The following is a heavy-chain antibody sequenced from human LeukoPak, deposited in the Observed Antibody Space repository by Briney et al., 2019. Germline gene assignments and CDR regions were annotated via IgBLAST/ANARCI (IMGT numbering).Heavy chain of an antibody. J-gene: IGHJ4*02. Sequence: GGSLRLSCAASGFTFNSYWMVWFRQAPGKGLVWVSCINPDGSWTLHADSVKGRFTISRDNSKSTLYLQMNSLRAEDTAVYYCVSEVGQLKDWGQGTLVTVSS. CDR2: INPDGSWT. V-gene: IGHV3-74*01. CDR3: VSEVGQLKD. D-gene: IGHD6-13*01. CDR1: GFTFNSYW.